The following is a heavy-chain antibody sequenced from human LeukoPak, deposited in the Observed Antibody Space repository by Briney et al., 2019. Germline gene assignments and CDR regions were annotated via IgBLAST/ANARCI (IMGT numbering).Heavy chain of an antibody. CDR3: ARGSVTPDAGY. J-gene: IGHJ4*02. CDR1: GGSISTYY. V-gene: IGHV4-59*01. Sequence: SETLSLTCTVSGGSISTYYWSWIRQPPGKGLEWIGYTFDSETTDYNPSLKSRVIISVDTSKNQVSLKLNSVTAADTAIYYCARGSVTPDAGYWGPGTLVTVSS. CDR2: TFDSETT. D-gene: IGHD4-17*01.